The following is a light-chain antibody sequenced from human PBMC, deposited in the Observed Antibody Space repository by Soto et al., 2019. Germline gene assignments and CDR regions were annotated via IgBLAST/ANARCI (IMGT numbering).Light chain of an antibody. CDR3: TSYAGGNNV. CDR1: SSDVGGYNY. V-gene: IGLV2-8*01. Sequence: QYALTQPPSASGSPGQSVTISCTGTSSDVGGYNYVSWYQQHPGKVPKLMIYEVNKRPSGVPDRFSGSKSGNTASLTVSGLQPEDEADYYCTSYAGGNNVFGTGTKLTVL. CDR2: EVN. J-gene: IGLJ1*01.